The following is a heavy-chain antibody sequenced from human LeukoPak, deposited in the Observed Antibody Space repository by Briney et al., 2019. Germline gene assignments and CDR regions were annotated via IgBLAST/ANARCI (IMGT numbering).Heavy chain of an antibody. V-gene: IGHV4-34*01. CDR2: INHSGST. CDR1: GFTFSDHY. D-gene: IGHD3-3*01. CDR3: ARMDYDFWNGYYTFDP. J-gene: IGHJ5*02. Sequence: LGLSCAASGFTFSDHYMDWVRQPPGKGLEWIGEINHSGSTNYNPSLKSRVTISVDTSKNQFSLKLSSVTAADTAVYYCARMDYDFWNGYYTFDPWGQGTLVTVSS.